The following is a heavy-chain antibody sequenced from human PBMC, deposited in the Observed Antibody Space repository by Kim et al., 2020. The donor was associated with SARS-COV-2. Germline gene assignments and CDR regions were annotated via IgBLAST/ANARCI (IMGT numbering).Heavy chain of an antibody. Sequence: PSSVKCRFTISRDNSKNTLYLQMNSLRAEDTAVYYCAKDGLRGSGSYSNWGQGTLVTVSS. D-gene: IGHD3-10*01. J-gene: IGHJ4*02. CDR3: AKDGLRGSGSYSN. V-gene: IGHV3-23*01.